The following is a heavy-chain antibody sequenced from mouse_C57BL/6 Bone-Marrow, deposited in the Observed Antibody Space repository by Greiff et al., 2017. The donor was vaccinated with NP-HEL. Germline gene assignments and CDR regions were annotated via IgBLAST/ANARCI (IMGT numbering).Heavy chain of an antibody. CDR1: GYTFTSYW. CDR3: ARMRDYDVGFDY. D-gene: IGHD2-4*01. V-gene: IGHV1-69*01. Sequence: QVQLQQPGAELVMPGASVKLSCKASGYTFTSYWMHWVKQRPGQGLEWIGEIDPSDSYTNYNQKFKGKSTLTVDKSSITAYMQLSSLTSEDSAVYYCARMRDYDVGFDYWGQGTTLTVSS. J-gene: IGHJ2*01. CDR2: IDPSDSYT.